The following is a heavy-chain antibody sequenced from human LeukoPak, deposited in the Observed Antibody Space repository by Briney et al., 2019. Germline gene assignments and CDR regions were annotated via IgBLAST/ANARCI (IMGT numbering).Heavy chain of an antibody. CDR1: GFTVSSNY. CDR3: AGRGYTTDY. Sequence: GGSLRLSCAASGFTVSSNYMSWVRQAPGKGLEWVAVISYDGSNKYYADSVKGRFTISRDNSKNTLYLQMNSLRAEDAALYYCAGRGYTTDYWGQGTLVTVSS. CDR2: ISYDGSNK. J-gene: IGHJ4*02. D-gene: IGHD5-18*01. V-gene: IGHV3-30-3*01.